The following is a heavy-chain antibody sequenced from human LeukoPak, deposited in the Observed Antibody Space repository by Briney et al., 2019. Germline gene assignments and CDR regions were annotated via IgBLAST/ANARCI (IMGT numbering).Heavy chain of an antibody. V-gene: IGHV3-15*07. CDR1: GLTLSNVW. D-gene: IGHD3-22*01. CDR2: IKSKSAGGTT. CDR3: AQGSGQYYEY. J-gene: IGHJ4*02. Sequence: GSLRLSCAVSGLTLSNVWMNWVRQAPEKGLEWVGRIKSKSAGGTTDFAAPVEGRFTISRDDSKNTLYLQMNSLTSEDTAVYYCAQGSGQYYEYWGQGTLVTVSS.